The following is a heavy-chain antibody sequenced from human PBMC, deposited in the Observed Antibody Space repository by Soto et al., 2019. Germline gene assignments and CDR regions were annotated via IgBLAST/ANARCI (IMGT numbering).Heavy chain of an antibody. V-gene: IGHV1-18*01. CDR2: ISGHNGGT. Sequence: QAQLVQSGVEVKKPGASVRVSCKASGYPFISYGINWVRQAPGQGLEWMGWISGHNGGTNYGPKFRARITMPAEPASSTAYMDLRSLRSDDTAVYYCARGAQHRATIHRCGVDVWGQGTRVIVSS. CDR1: GYPFISYG. J-gene: IGHJ6*02. D-gene: IGHD5-12*01. CDR3: ARGAQHRATIHRCGVDV.